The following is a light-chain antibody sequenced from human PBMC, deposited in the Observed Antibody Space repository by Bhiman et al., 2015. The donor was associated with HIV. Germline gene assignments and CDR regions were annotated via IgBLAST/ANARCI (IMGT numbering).Light chain of an antibody. J-gene: IGLJ1*01. CDR3: HSRDTSTNVGV. CDR2: GKN. Sequence: SELTQDPAVSVALGQTVRITCQGDSLRSYYATWYQQKPGQAPLLVIYGKNNRPSGIPDRFSGSSSGNTASLTITGAQAEDEADYYCHSRDTSTNVGVFGPGTKVTVL. V-gene: IGLV3-19*01. CDR1: SLRSYY.